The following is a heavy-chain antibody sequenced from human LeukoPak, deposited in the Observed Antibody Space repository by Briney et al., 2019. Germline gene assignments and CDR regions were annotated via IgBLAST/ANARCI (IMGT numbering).Heavy chain of an antibody. D-gene: IGHD1-26*01. J-gene: IGHJ4*02. CDR2: IYHSGST. V-gene: IGHV4-38-2*02. CDR1: GYSITSGYY. Sequence: PSETLSLTCTVSGYSITSGYYWGWIRQPPGKGLEWIGSIYHSGSTHYNPSLNSRVTMSVDTSKNQVSLQLNSVTPEDTAVYFCARGRSGHHVSLFEYWGQGTLVTVSS. CDR3: ARGRSGHHVSLFEY.